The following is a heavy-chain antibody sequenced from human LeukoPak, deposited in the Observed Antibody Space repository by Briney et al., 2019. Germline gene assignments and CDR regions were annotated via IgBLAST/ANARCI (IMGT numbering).Heavy chain of an antibody. CDR1: GFTFDDYA. Sequence: PGGSLRLSCAASGFTFDDYAMHWVRQAPGKGLEWVSGISWNSGSIGYADSVKGRFTISRDNAKNSLYLQMNSLRAEDTALYYCAKDERFGELFHAFDIWGQGTMVTVSS. J-gene: IGHJ3*02. V-gene: IGHV3-9*01. CDR3: AKDERFGELFHAFDI. D-gene: IGHD3-10*01. CDR2: ISWNSGSI.